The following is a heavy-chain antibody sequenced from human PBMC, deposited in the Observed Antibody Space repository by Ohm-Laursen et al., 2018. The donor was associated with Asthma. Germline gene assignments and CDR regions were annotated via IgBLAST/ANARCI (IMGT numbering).Heavy chain of an antibody. CDR3: ARDSVWLIPTHAFDI. J-gene: IGHJ3*02. D-gene: IGHD6-19*01. Sequence: SLRLSCAASGFTFSSYGMHWVRQAPGKGLEWVAVISYHGSNKYYADSVKGRFTISRDNSKNTLYLQMNSLRAEDTAVYYCARDSVWLIPTHAFDIWGQGTMVTVSS. V-gene: IGHV3-30*03. CDR1: GFTFSSYG. CDR2: ISYHGSNK.